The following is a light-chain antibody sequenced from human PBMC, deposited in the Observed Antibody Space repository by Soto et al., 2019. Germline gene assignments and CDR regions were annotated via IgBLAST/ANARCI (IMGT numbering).Light chain of an antibody. Sequence: EIVLTQSPGTLSLSPGERATLSCRASQSVSSSYLAWYQQKPGQAPRLLIYGASSRATGIPDRFSGSGSGTDFTLTICRLEPEDFAVYYCQRYGSSPWTFGQGTKVDIK. CDR1: QSVSSSY. J-gene: IGKJ1*01. CDR2: GAS. CDR3: QRYGSSPWT. V-gene: IGKV3-20*01.